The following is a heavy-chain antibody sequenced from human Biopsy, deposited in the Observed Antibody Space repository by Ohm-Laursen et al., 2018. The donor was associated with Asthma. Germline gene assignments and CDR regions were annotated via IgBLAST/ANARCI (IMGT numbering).Heavy chain of an antibody. D-gene: IGHD5-12*01. CDR2: LIPDLGSA. Sequence: SSVKVSCKASGGTFGRYAISWVRQAPRQGLEWMGGLIPDLGSADYAQMFEGRVTITADESTSTAYMELSSLRSEDTAVYYCARGYSGSDRIVYYYSGMEVWGQGTTVTVSS. V-gene: IGHV1-69*01. J-gene: IGHJ6*02. CDR1: GGTFGRYA. CDR3: ARGYSGSDRIVYYYSGMEV.